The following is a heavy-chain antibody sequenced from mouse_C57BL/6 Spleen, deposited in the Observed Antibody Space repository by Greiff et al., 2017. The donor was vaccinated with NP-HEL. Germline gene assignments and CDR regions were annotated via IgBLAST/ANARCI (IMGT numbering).Heavy chain of an antibody. CDR2: IYPSDSET. CDR3: ARDYSNGYFDV. CDR1: GYTFTSYW. Sequence: QVQLQQPGAELVRPGSSVKLSCKASGYTFTSYWMDWVKQRPGQGLEWIGNIYPSDSETHYNQKFKDKATLTVDKSSSTAYMQLSSLTSEDSAVYYCARDYSNGYFDVWGTGTTVTVSS. V-gene: IGHV1-61*01. D-gene: IGHD2-5*01. J-gene: IGHJ1*03.